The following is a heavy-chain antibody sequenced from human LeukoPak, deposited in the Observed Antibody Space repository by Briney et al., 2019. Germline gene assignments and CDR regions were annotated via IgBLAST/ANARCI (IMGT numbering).Heavy chain of an antibody. D-gene: IGHD3-9*01. CDR3: ASETYYDIGLPTFDY. CDR1: GFTFSSYS. V-gene: IGHV3-21*01. CDR2: ISSSSSYI. Sequence: KSGGSLRLSCAASGFTFSSYSMNWVRQAPGKGLEWVSSISSSSSYIYYADSVKGRFTISRDNAKNSLYLQMNSQRAEDTAVYYCASETYYDIGLPTFDYWGQGTLVTVSS. J-gene: IGHJ4*02.